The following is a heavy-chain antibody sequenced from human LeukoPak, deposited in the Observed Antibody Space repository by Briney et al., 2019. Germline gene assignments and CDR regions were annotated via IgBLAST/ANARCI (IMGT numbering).Heavy chain of an antibody. D-gene: IGHD6-13*01. Sequence: GGSLRISCAASGFTVSSNYMSWVRQAPGKGLEWVSAISGSGGSTYCADSVKGRFTISRDNSKNTLYLQMNSLRAEDTAVYYCAKEETKIAAPFDYWGQGTLVTVSS. CDR2: ISGSGGST. CDR1: GFTVSSNY. J-gene: IGHJ4*02. V-gene: IGHV3-23*01. CDR3: AKEETKIAAPFDY.